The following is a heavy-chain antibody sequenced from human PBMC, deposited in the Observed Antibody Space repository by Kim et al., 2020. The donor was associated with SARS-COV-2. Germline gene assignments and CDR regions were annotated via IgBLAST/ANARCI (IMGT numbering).Heavy chain of an antibody. V-gene: IGHV4-59*08. D-gene: IGHD1-26*01. CDR3: ARSRSGRYGANWFDP. Sequence: SETLSLTCTVSGGSISSYYWSWIRQPPGKGLEWIGYIYYSGSTNYNPSLKSRVTISVDTSKNQFSLKLSSVTAADTAVYYCARSRSGRYGANWFDPWGQGTLVTVSS. CDR1: GGSISSYY. J-gene: IGHJ5*02. CDR2: IYYSGST.